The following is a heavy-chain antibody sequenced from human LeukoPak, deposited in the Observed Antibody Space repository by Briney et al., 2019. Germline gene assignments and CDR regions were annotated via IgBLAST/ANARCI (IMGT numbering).Heavy chain of an antibody. CDR2: IIPIFGTA. Sequence: EASVKVSCKASGGTFSSYAISWVRQAPGQGLEWMGGIIPIFGTANYAQKFQGRVTITADKSTSTAYMELSSLRSEDTAVYYCASFLGGEYQLPYYYYYMDVWGKGTTVTVSS. CDR3: ASFLGGEYQLPYYYYYMDV. V-gene: IGHV1-69*06. D-gene: IGHD2-2*01. J-gene: IGHJ6*03. CDR1: GGTFSSYA.